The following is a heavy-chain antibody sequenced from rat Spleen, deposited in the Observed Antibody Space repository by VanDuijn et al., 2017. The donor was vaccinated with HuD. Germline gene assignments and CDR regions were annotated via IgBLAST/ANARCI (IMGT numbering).Heavy chain of an antibody. Sequence: EVQLVESGGGLVQPGRSLKLSCAASGFTLSDYVMHWIRQAPTKGLEWVAYISYDGGSTYYRDSVKGRFTISRDNVKSILYLQMDSLRSEDTATYYCVSHGARISRFAYWGQGTLVTVSS. CDR1: GFTLSDYV. J-gene: IGHJ3*01. CDR3: VSHGARISRFAY. D-gene: IGHD2-7*01. CDR2: ISYDGGST. V-gene: IGHV5-19*01.